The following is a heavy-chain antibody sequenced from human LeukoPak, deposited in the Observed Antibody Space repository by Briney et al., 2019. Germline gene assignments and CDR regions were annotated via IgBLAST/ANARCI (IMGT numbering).Heavy chain of an antibody. CDR3: ARGRIRGAREYFDN. J-gene: IGHJ4*02. D-gene: IGHD3-16*01. CDR2: IYYSGGT. V-gene: IGHV4-59*08. CDR1: GGSISSYY. Sequence: SETLSLTCTVSGGSISSYYWSWIRQPPGKGLEWIGYIYYSGGTNYNPSLKSRVTISVDTSKNQFSLKLSSVTAADTAVYYCARGRIRGAREYFDNWGQGTLVTVSS.